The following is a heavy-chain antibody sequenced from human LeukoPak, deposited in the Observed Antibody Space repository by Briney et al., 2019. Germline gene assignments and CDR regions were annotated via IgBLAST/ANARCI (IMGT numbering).Heavy chain of an antibody. CDR1: GGSISSINYY. D-gene: IGHD1-26*01. CDR2: IYYSGRT. V-gene: IGHV4-39*07. Sequence: SETLSLTCTVSGGSISSINYYWGWIRQPPGKGLEWIGSIYYSGRTYYNPSLKSRVTISVDTSKNQFSLKLSSVTAADTAVYYCARGLLGATDHIDYWGQGTLDTVSS. CDR3: ARGLLGATDHIDY. J-gene: IGHJ4*02.